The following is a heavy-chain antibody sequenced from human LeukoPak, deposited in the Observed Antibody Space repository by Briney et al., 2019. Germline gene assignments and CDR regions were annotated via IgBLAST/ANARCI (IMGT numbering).Heavy chain of an antibody. J-gene: IGHJ6*02. D-gene: IGHD3-9*01. Sequence: ASVKVSCKASGYTFTSYDINWVRQAPGQGLEWMGWMNPNSGNTGYAQKFQGRVTMTRNTSISTAYMELSSLRSEDTAVYYCARVPSYYDILTGYRYYYYYGMDVWGQGTTVTVSS. CDR1: GYTFTSYD. CDR3: ARVPSYYDILTGYRYYYYYGMDV. CDR2: MNPNSGNT. V-gene: IGHV1-8*01.